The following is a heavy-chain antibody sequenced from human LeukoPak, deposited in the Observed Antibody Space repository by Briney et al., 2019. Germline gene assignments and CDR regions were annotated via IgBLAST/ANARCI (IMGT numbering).Heavy chain of an antibody. CDR3: ARDSTGNWFDP. D-gene: IGHD2-8*02. V-gene: IGHV4-30-4*01. CDR2: IYYSGST. Sequence: SETLSLTCAVSGGSISSSRWWSWIRQPPGKGLEWIGYIYYSGSTYYNPSLKSRVTISVDTSKNQFSLKLSSVTAADTAVYYCARDSTGNWFDPWGQGTLVTVSS. CDR1: GGSISSSRW. J-gene: IGHJ5*02.